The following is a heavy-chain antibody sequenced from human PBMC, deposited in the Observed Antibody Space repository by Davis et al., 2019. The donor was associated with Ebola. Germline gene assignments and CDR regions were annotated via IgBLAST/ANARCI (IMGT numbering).Heavy chain of an antibody. CDR2: IKEDGSEK. Sequence: PGGSLRLSCAGSGLTFSNYWMSWVRQAPGKGLEWVANIKEDGSEKYYVDSVKGRFTISRDNAKNSLYLQMNSLRAEDTAVYYCARGAVAVAGTIWFDPWGQGTLVTVSS. J-gene: IGHJ5*02. D-gene: IGHD6-19*01. CDR3: ARGAVAVAGTIWFDP. CDR1: GLTFSNYW. V-gene: IGHV3-7*01.